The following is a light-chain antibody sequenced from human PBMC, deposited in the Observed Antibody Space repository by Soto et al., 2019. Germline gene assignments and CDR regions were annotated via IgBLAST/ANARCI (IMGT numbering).Light chain of an antibody. Sequence: EIVMTQSPVTLSVSPGERATLSCRASQGVSSNLAWYQQKPGQAPRLLIYGASTRATGIPARFSGSVSGTEFTLAISSLQSEDFAVYYCQQYNNWPGTFGQGTKVEIK. J-gene: IGKJ1*01. V-gene: IGKV3-15*01. CDR3: QQYNNWPGT. CDR2: GAS. CDR1: QGVSSN.